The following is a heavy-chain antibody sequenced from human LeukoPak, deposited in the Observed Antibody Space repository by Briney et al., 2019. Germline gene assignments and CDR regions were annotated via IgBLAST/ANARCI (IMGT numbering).Heavy chain of an antibody. J-gene: IGHJ4*02. CDR3: ARGRYCSTNSCRLDY. CDR2: INTDTGNP. Sequence: ASVKVSCKASGYTFTYYAVNWVRQAPGQGLEWMGWINTDTGNPTYAQGFTGRFVFSLDTSVSTAYLQINTLKAEDTAVYYCARGRYCSTNSCRLDYWGQGTLVTVSS. CDR1: GYTFTYYA. D-gene: IGHD2-2*01. V-gene: IGHV7-4-1*02.